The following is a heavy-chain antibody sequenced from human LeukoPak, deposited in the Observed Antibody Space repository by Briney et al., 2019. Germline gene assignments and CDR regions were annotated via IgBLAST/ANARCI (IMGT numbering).Heavy chain of an antibody. V-gene: IGHV3-30*18. CDR1: GFTFSTYG. CDR3: AKDHTYYYDFSWS. CDR2: ISYDGSNK. J-gene: IGHJ4*02. D-gene: IGHD3-22*01. Sequence: HPGGSLRLSCAASGFTFSTYGMHWVRQAPGKGLEWVAVISYDGSNKYYADSVKGRFTISRDSSKNTLYLQMNSLRAEDTAVYYCAKDHTYYYDFSWSWGQGTLVTVSS.